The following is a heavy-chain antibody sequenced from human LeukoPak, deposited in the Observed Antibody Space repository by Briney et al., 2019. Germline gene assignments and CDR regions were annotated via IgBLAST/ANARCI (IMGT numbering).Heavy chain of an antibody. D-gene: IGHD2-2*01. CDR2: ISYDGSTK. Sequence: GGSLRLSCAAAGFTFGSYAMRWVRQAPGKGLEWGAVISYDGSTKSYADSVKGRFTISRDNSKNTLYLQMNSLRAEDTAVYYCARGSDIVVVPAAIGGDDDAFDIWGQGTMVTVSP. CDR1: GFTFGSYA. CDR3: ARGSDIVVVPAAIGGDDDAFDI. J-gene: IGHJ3*02. V-gene: IGHV3-30*04.